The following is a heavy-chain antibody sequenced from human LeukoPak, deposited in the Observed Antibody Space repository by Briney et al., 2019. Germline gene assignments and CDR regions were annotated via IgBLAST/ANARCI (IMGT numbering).Heavy chain of an antibody. Sequence: GESLKISCKGSGYSFTSYWIGWVRQMPGKGLEWMGIIYPGDSDTRYSPSFQGQVTISADKSISTAYLQWSSLKASDTAMYYCARLSVVVVAAVAQYYFDYWGQGTLVTVSS. CDR2: IYPGDSDT. D-gene: IGHD2-15*01. CDR1: GYSFTSYW. V-gene: IGHV5-51*01. J-gene: IGHJ4*02. CDR3: ARLSVVVVAAVAQYYFDY.